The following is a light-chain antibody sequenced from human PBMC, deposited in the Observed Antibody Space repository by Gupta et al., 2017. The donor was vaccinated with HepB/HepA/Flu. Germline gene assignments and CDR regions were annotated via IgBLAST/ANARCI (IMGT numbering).Light chain of an antibody. CDR2: SAS. J-gene: IGKJ4*01. CDR3: LQDHSYPLT. CDR1: QDIRNE. Sequence: AIQMTQSPFSLSASVGDRVTITCRASQDIRNELSWYQQTPGRAPKILISSASNLQSGVPSRFSGSGSGTYFTLTITSLQPEDVATYYCLQDHSYPLTFGGGTKVEI. V-gene: IGKV1-6*01.